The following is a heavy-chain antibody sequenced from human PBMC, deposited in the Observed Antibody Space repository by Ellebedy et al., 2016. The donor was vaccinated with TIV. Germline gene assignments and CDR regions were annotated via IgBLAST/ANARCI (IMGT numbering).Heavy chain of an antibody. Sequence: GESLKISXKGSGYSFTSYWISWVRQMPGKGLEWMGVIYPGDSDTRYSPSFQGQVTISVDKSISTAYLQWSSLKASDTAIYYCARRSSSWELLDYWGRGTLVTVSS. J-gene: IGHJ4*02. CDR3: ARRSSSWELLDY. CDR1: GYSFTSYW. CDR2: IYPGDSDT. V-gene: IGHV5-51*01. D-gene: IGHD3-10*01.